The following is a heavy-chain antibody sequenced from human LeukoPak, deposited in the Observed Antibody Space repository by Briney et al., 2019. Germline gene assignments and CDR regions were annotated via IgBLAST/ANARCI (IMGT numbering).Heavy chain of an antibody. V-gene: IGHV4-34*01. CDR2: INHSGST. Sequence: SETLSLTCAVYGGSFSGYYWSGIRQPPGKGLEWIGEINHSGSTNYNPSLKSRVTISVDTSKNQFSLKLSSVTAADTAVYYCATPPRITGTYNWFDPWGQGTLVTVSS. J-gene: IGHJ5*02. D-gene: IGHD1-7*01. CDR3: ATPPRITGTYNWFDP. CDR1: GGSFSGYY.